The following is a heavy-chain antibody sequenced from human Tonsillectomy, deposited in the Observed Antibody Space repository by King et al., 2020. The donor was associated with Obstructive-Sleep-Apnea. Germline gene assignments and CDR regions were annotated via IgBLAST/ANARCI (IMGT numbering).Heavy chain of an antibody. CDR3: ARDMGYCSSARCYMGVDS. CDR2: ISYSGTT. D-gene: IGHD2-2*02. Sequence: QLQESGPGLVKPSETLSLTCTVSGGSISRRSHYWGWIRHPPGKGLEWIGSISYSGTTYNNPSLKSRVTISVDTSRNQFSLKLSSVTAADTAVYYCARDMGYCSSARCYMGVDSWGQGTLVTVSS. V-gene: IGHV4-39*07. J-gene: IGHJ4*02. CDR1: GGSISRRSHY.